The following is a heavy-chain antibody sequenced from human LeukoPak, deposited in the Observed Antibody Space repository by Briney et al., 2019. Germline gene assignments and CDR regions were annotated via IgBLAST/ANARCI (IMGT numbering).Heavy chain of an antibody. CDR2: AVQTNSGGIT. CDR3: ATGFTSSAHDGY. J-gene: IGHJ4*02. D-gene: IGHD2/OR15-2a*01. V-gene: IGHV3-15*04. Sequence: GGSLRLSCVGSGFIFKNAWMTWVRQAPGKGLEWVGRAVQTNSGGITEYAAPVKGRFTISRDDSTSTLYLQMSSLKTEDTGVYYCATGFTSSAHDGYWGQGTLVAVSA. CDR1: GFIFKNAW.